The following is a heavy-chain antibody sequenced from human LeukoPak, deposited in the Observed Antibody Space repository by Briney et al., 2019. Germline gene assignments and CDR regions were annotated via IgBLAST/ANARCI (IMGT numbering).Heavy chain of an antibody. CDR1: GFTFSSYS. V-gene: IGHV3-21*01. CDR3: AELGITMIGGV. J-gene: IGHJ6*04. CDR2: ISSSSSYI. D-gene: IGHD3-10*02. Sequence: GGSLRLSCAASGFTFSSYSMNWVRQAPGKGLEWVSSISSSSSYIYYADSVKGRFTISRDNAKNSLYLQMNSLRAEETAVYYWAELGITMIGGVWGKGTTVTISS.